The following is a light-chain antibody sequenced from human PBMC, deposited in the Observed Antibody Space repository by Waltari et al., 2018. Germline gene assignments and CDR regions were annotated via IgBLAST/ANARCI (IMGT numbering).Light chain of an antibody. V-gene: IGKV1-33*01. CDR3: QHSEA. J-gene: IGKJ1*01. CDR2: DAA. Sequence: DMQMTQSPASLSASVGDRVTITCQPSQDVINYINWYQQKPGKAPQLLIYDAATLKTGVPSRFSGRQSGTYFTLTISGLQPEDVGTYYCQHSEAFGQGTTVE. CDR1: QDVINY.